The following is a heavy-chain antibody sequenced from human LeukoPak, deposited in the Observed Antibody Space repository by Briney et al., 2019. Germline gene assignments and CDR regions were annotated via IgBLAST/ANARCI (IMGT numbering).Heavy chain of an antibody. V-gene: IGHV3-74*01. CDR2: INSDGSST. Sequence: GGSLRLSCAASGFTFSSYWMHWVRHAPGKGLVWVSRINSDGSSTSYADSVKGRFTISRDNAKNTLYLQMNSLRAEDTAVYYCARAGILTGYGAFDIWGQGTMVTVSS. CDR1: GFTFSSYW. J-gene: IGHJ3*02. D-gene: IGHD3-9*01. CDR3: ARAGILTGYGAFDI.